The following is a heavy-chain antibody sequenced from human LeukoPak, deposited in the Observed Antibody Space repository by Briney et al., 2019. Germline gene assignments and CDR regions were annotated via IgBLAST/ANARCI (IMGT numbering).Heavy chain of an antibody. CDR2: TNPNSGGT. V-gene: IGHV1-2*02. Sequence: ASVKGSCKASGYTLTGYYIHWVRQAPGQGLEWMGWTNPNSGGTNYPQKFQGRVTMTRDTSISTAYMELSGLRSDDTAVYYCARGPCLGSFGGVIVPFDFWGQGTLVTVSS. J-gene: IGHJ4*02. CDR3: ARGPCLGSFGGVIVPFDF. CDR1: GYTLTGYY. D-gene: IGHD3-16*02.